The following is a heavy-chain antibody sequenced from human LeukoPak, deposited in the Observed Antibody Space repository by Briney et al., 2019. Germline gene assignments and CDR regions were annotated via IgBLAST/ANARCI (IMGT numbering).Heavy chain of an antibody. J-gene: IGHJ4*02. Sequence: SETLSLTCTVSGGSISSYYWSWIRQPPGKGLEWIGYTYYSGSTNYNPSFKSRVTISVDTSKNQFSLKLSSVTAAGTAVYYCARRGQSGFYFDYWGQGTLVTVSS. CDR1: GGSISSYY. CDR3: ARRGQSGFYFDY. CDR2: TYYSGST. D-gene: IGHD3-3*01. V-gene: IGHV4-59*08.